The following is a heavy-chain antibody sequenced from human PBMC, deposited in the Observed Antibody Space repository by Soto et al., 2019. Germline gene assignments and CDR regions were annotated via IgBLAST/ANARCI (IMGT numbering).Heavy chain of an antibody. Sequence: QVQLQESGPGLVKPSQTLSLTCTVSGGSISSGGYYWSWIRQHPGRGLEWIGYIYYSGSTYYNPSPXRRXTISVDSSKTQFSLKLSSVTAADTAVYYCARSVTPWGQGTLVTVSS. J-gene: IGHJ5*02. CDR1: GGSISSGGYY. V-gene: IGHV4-31*03. CDR3: ARSVTP. CDR2: IYYSGST. D-gene: IGHD3-10*01.